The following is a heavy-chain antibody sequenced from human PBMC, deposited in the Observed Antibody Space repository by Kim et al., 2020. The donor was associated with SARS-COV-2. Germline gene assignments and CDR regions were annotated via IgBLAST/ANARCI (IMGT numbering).Heavy chain of an antibody. CDR3: AKDEVGSSSP. CDR2: KK. J-gene: IGHJ5*02. D-gene: IGHD6-13*01. V-gene: IGHV3-33*06. Sequence: KKEYADAVKGRFTISRDNSKSTLYLQMNSLRAEDTAVYYCAKDEVGSSSPWGQGTLVTVSS.